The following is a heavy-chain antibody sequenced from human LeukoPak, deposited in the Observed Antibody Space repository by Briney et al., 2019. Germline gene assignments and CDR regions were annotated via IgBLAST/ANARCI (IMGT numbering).Heavy chain of an antibody. CDR2: INWNGGST. Sequence: GGSLRLSCAASGFTFDDYGMSWVRQAPGKGLEWVSGINWNGGSTGYADSVKGRFTITRDNAKNSLYLQMNSLRAEDTALYYCARMVGYCSGGSCPGPYYFDYWGQGTLVTVSS. V-gene: IGHV3-20*04. CDR3: ARMVGYCSGGSCPGPYYFDY. J-gene: IGHJ4*02. D-gene: IGHD2-15*01. CDR1: GFTFDDYG.